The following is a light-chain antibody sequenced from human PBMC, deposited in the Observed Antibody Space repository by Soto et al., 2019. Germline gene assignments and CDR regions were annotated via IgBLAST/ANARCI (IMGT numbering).Light chain of an antibody. CDR3: QQYKA. CDR2: GAS. Sequence: EIVLTQSPGTLSLSPGVRATLSCRASQSVSSNYLAWYQQKPGQAPRLLIYGASSRATGIPDRFSGSGSGTDFTLTISRLEPEDFAVYYCQQYKAFGPGTKVDI. V-gene: IGKV3-20*01. CDR1: QSVSSNY. J-gene: IGKJ3*01.